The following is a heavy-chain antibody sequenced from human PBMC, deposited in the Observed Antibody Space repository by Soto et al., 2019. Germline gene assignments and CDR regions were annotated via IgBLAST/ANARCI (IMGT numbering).Heavy chain of an antibody. CDR2: IVPVLGTA. CDR3: ARDSPGGGYYYGMDV. V-gene: IGHV1-69*01. Sequence: QGQLEQSGAEVRRPGSSVKVSCKASGGSFSSYSISWVRQAPGHGLEWMGRIVPVLGTANSAQKFQGRVALSADVSTATAYMDLRGLRSDDTSIYFCARDSPGGGYYYGMDVWGQGTNVIVSS. J-gene: IGHJ6*02. D-gene: IGHD3-16*01. CDR1: GGSFSSYS.